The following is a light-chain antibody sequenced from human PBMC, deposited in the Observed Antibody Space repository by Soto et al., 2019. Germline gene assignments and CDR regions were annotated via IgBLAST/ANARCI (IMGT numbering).Light chain of an antibody. J-gene: IGKJ1*01. V-gene: IGKV1-39*01. CDR3: QKSYSTPRT. Sequence: DIQMTQSPSSLSASVGDRVTITCRASQSISNYLNWYQQKPGKAPKLLMYAASSLQSGVPSRFSGSGSGTDFNLTISSLQPEDFANYYCQKSYSTPRTFGQGTKVEIK. CDR1: QSISNY. CDR2: AAS.